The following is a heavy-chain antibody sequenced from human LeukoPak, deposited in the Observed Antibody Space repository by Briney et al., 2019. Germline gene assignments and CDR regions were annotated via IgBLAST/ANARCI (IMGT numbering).Heavy chain of an antibody. J-gene: IGHJ4*02. CDR2: IYYSGST. CDR3: ARGLAAAGTSYFDY. CDR1: GGSINSYY. Sequence: SQTLSLTCTVSGGSINSYYWSWIRQPPGKGLEWSGYIYYSGSTNYSPSLKGRVTISVDTCKNEFSLKLSSVTAADTAVYYCARGLAAAGTSYFDYWGQGTLVSVSS. D-gene: IGHD6-13*01. V-gene: IGHV4-59*01.